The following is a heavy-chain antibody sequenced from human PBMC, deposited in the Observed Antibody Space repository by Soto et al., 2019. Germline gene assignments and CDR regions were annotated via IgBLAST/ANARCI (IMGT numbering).Heavy chain of an antibody. Sequence: ASGKVSCKASGYTFTGYFLHWGRQAPGQGLEWMGWINCNSGGTDYAQKFQGWVTMTRDTSMKTAYMELKNLKSDDTAVYYCARGDWNAPADSWGQGTLVTVSS. V-gene: IGHV1-2*04. CDR1: GYTFTGYF. J-gene: IGHJ4*02. D-gene: IGHD1-1*01. CDR2: INCNSGGT. CDR3: ARGDWNAPADS.